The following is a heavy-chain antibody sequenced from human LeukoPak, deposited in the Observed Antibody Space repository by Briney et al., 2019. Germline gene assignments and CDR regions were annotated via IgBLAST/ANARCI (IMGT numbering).Heavy chain of an antibody. CDR3: ARRYGPNSNDRYFDL. V-gene: IGHV4-59*01. Sequence: SSETLSLTCSVSGYSISSYYWSWIRQPPGKGREWMGHVYDSGSTYYNPSLERRVSTSVATSNNQFALKLSPGTAANTAEYYCARRYGPNSNDRYFDLWGRGTLVTVSS. CDR1: GYSISSYY. D-gene: IGHD4-23*01. CDR2: VYDSGST. J-gene: IGHJ2*01.